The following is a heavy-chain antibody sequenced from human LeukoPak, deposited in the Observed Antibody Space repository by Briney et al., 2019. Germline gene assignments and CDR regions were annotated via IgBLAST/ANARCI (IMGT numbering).Heavy chain of an antibody. Sequence: PSETLSLTCTVSGGSISEYYWSWIRQPPGKGLEWISYISDNGITNHNPSPKSRLTISTNTTTTQISLKLSSVTAPDTAVSYCARHMSGDYDYWGQGTLVTVSS. J-gene: IGHJ4*02. CDR3: ARHMSGDYDY. V-gene: IGHV4-59*08. CDR1: GGSISEYY. D-gene: IGHD3-10*02. CDR2: ISDNGIT.